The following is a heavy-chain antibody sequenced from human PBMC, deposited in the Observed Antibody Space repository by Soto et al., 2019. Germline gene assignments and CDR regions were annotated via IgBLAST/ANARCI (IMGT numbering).Heavy chain of an antibody. CDR1: GFTFSSYA. CDR3: ARSRMGNSSWYTTYYYGMDV. Sequence: GGSLRLSCAASGFTFSSYARPGARQAPGKGLEWVSAIGTAGDTNYPGSVKGRFTISRENAKNSLYLQMNSLRAEDTAVYYCARSRMGNSSWYTTYYYGMDVWGQGTTVTVSS. V-gene: IGHV3-13*01. J-gene: IGHJ6*02. CDR2: IGTAGDT. D-gene: IGHD6-13*01.